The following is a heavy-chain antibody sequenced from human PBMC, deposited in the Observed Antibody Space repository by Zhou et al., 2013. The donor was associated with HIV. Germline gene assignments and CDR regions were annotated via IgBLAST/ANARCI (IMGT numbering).Heavy chain of an antibody. CDR1: DGSIGSHY. D-gene: IGHD5-12*01. V-gene: IGHV4-59*11. CDR3: ARAPGYYSAYDRDY. Sequence: QVQLQESGPGLVKPPETLSLTCTVSDGSIGSHYWSWIRQPPGKGLEWIGDLYYIGSTNYNPSLKSRVTISVDTSKNQLSLNLTSVTAADTAVYYCARAPGYYSAYDRDYWGQGTLVTVSS. CDR2: LYYIGST. J-gene: IGHJ4*02.